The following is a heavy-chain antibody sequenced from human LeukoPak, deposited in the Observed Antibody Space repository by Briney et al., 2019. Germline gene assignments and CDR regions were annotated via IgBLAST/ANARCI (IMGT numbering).Heavy chain of an antibody. Sequence: PGGSLRLSCAASGFTFSRYWMSWVGQVPRKGLEWVSAISGSGGSTYYADSVKGRFTISRDNSKNTLYLQMNSLRAEDTAVYYCAKTGWGSVAGHFDYWGQGTLVTVSS. CDR1: GFTFSRYW. J-gene: IGHJ4*02. D-gene: IGHD6-19*01. CDR3: AKTGWGSVAGHFDY. V-gene: IGHV3-23*01. CDR2: ISGSGGST.